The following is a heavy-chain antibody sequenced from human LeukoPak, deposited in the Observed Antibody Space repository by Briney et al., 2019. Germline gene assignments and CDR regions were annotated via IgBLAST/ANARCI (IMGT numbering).Heavy chain of an antibody. V-gene: IGHV7-4-1*02. Sequence: GASVKVSCKASGYTFSKYAMNWVRQAPGQGLEWMGWIKTDTGNPTYAQGFTGRFVFSLDTSVTTAYLQINSLKDDDTAVYYCARGPMVRGNPDFDYWGQGTLVTVSS. D-gene: IGHD3-10*01. J-gene: IGHJ4*02. CDR1: GYTFSKYA. CDR3: ARGPMVRGNPDFDY. CDR2: IKTDTGNP.